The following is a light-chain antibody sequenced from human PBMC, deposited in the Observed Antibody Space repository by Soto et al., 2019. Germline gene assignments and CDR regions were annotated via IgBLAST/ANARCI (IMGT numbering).Light chain of an antibody. CDR3: QNYGSLTSST. CDR2: GAS. CDR1: QSVSSSY. Sequence: EIVLTQSPGTLSLSPGERATLSCRASQSVSSSYLAWYQQKPGQAPRLIISGASSRATGIPDRFSGSGSGTDFTLTISRLEPEDFAVYYCQNYGSLTSSTFGQGTKVEIK. J-gene: IGKJ1*01. V-gene: IGKV3-20*01.